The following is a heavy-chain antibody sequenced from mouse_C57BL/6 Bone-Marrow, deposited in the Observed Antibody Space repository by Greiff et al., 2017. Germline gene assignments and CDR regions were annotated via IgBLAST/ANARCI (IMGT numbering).Heavy chain of an antibody. Sequence: QVHVKQSGAELVRPGTSVKMSCKASGYTFTNYWIGWAKQRPGHGLEWIGDIYPGGGYTNYNEKFKGKATLTADKSSSTAYMQLSSLTSEDSAIYYCARRLYGYLAYWGQGTLVTVSA. CDR1: GYTFTNYW. V-gene: IGHV1-63*01. CDR3: ARRLYGYLAY. J-gene: IGHJ3*01. D-gene: IGHD2-2*01. CDR2: IYPGGGYT.